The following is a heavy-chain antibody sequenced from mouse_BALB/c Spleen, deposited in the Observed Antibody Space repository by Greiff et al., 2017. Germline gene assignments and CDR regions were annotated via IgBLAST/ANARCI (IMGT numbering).Heavy chain of an antibody. CDR3: ARARGYGYFDV. Sequence: QVQLQQPGAELVMPGASVKMSCKASGYTFTDYWMHWVKQRPGQGLEWIGAIDTSDSYTSYNQKFKGKATLTVDESSSTAYMQLSSLTSEDSAVYYCARARGYGYFDVWGAGTTVTVSS. CDR2: IDTSDSYT. J-gene: IGHJ1*01. CDR1: GYTFTDYW. V-gene: IGHV1-69*01.